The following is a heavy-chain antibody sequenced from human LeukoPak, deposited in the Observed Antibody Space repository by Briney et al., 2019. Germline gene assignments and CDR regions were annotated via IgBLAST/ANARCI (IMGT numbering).Heavy chain of an antibody. CDR1: GYTFTGHY. Sequence: ASVKVSCKASGYTFTGHYMHWVRQAPGQGLEWMGWINPNSGATRFAEKFQGRVTITRDTSITTAYMEMNRLRSDDTAMYYCARGRRLVVVLATGLGAFDFWGQGTVVSVSS. J-gene: IGHJ3*01. V-gene: IGHV1-2*02. D-gene: IGHD3-22*01. CDR3: ARGRRLVVVLATGLGAFDF. CDR2: INPNSGAT.